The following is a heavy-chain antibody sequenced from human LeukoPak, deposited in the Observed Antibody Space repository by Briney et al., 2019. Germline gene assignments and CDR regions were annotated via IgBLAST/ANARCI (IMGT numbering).Heavy chain of an antibody. J-gene: IGHJ6*04. CDR3: AAGVILDV. D-gene: IGHD3-16*02. V-gene: IGHV3-7*01. CDR1: GFTFRRYW. Sequence: GSLRPSCVASGFTFRRYWMTWVRQAPGKKPEWVANIKEDGSEKYYVDSVKGRFTISRDNAKNSLYLQMNSLRAEDTAVYYCAAGVILDVWGKGTTVTISS. CDR2: IKEDGSEK.